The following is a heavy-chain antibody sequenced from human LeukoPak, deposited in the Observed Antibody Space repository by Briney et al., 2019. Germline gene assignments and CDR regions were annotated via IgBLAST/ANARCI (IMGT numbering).Heavy chain of an antibody. D-gene: IGHD1-26*01. J-gene: IGHJ4*02. CDR1: GFTFSSYS. V-gene: IGHV3-21*01. CDR3: ARDSHRDGTDY. CDR2: IGSSSSYI. Sequence: GGSLRLSCAASGFTFSSYSMNWVRQAPGKGLEWVSSIGSSSSYIYYADSVKGRFTISRDNAKNSLYLQMNSLRAEDTAVYYCARDSHRDGTDYWGQGTLVTVSS.